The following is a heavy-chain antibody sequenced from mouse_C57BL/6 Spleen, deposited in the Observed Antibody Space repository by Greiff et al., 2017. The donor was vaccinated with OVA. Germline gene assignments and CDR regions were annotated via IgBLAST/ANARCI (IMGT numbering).Heavy chain of an antibody. V-gene: IGHV1-15*01. D-gene: IGHD3-1*01. CDR3: TRGGYVYAMDY. CDR1: GYTFTDYE. CDR2: IDPETGGT. J-gene: IGHJ4*01. Sequence: QVQLQQSGAELVRPGASVTLSCKASGYTFTDYEMHWVKQTPVHGLEWIRAIDPETGGTAYNQKFKGKAILTADKSSSTAYMELRSLTSEDSAVYYCTRGGYVYAMDYWGQGTSVTVSS.